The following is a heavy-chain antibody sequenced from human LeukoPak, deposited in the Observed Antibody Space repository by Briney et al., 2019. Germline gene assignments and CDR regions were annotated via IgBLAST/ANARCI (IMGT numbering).Heavy chain of an antibody. CDR3: ARVRGGSSIVRYFDL. V-gene: IGHV4-39*07. Sequence: SETLSLTCTVSGGSISSSSYYWGWIRQPPGKGLEWIGSIYYSGSTYYNPSLKSRVTISVDTSKNQFSLKLSSVTAADTAVYYCARVRGGSSIVRYFDLWGRGTLVTVSS. CDR2: IYYSGST. J-gene: IGHJ2*01. CDR1: GGSISSSSYY. D-gene: IGHD6-6*01.